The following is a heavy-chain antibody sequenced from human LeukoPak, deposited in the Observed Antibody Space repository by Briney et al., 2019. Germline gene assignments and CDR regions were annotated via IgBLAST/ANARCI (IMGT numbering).Heavy chain of an antibody. Sequence: GGSLRLSCAASGFTFSSYSMNWVRQAPGKGLEWVSYISSSSDIKLYTDSVKGRFTISRDNAKNSLYLQMNYLRDEDTAVYYCARTSYCSTTSCNPSNWGQGTLVTVSS. J-gene: IGHJ4*02. CDR3: ARTSYCSTTSCNPSN. CDR1: GFTFSSYS. CDR2: ISSSSDIK. V-gene: IGHV3-48*02. D-gene: IGHD2-2*01.